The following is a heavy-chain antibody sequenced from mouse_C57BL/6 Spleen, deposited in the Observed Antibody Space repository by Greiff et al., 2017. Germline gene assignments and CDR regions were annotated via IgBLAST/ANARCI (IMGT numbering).Heavy chain of an antibody. CDR1: GFSLSTSGMG. CDR2: IYWDDDK. CDR3: ARILITTVVAKSWYFDV. Sequence: QVTLKVSGPGILQSSQTLSLTCSFSGFSLSTSGMGVSWIRQPSGKGLEWLAHIYWDDDKRYNPSLKSRLTISKDTSRNQVFLKITSVDTADTATYYCARILITTVVAKSWYFDVWGTGTTVTVSS. D-gene: IGHD1-1*01. V-gene: IGHV8-12*01. J-gene: IGHJ1*03.